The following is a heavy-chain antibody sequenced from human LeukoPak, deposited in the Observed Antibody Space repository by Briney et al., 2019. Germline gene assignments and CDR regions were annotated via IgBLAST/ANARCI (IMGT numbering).Heavy chain of an antibody. J-gene: IGHJ6*04. Sequence: ASVKVSCKVSGYTLTELSMHWVRQAPGKGLEWMGGFDAEDDEMIYAQRFQGRVTMTEDTSTDTAYMELSSLRSDDTAVYYCATESLDVWGKGTTVTVSS. CDR1: GYTLTELS. CDR3: ATESLDV. V-gene: IGHV1-24*01. CDR2: FDAEDDEM.